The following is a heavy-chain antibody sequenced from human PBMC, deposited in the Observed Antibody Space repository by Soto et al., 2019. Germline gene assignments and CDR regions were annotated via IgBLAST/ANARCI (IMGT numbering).Heavy chain of an antibody. CDR2: MNPNSGNT. V-gene: IGHV1-8*01. CDR3: ARAKRGSPSDY. D-gene: IGHD3-10*01. CDR1: GYTFTSYD. Sequence: ASVKVSCKASGYTFTSYDINWVRQATGQGLEWMGWMNPNSGNTGYAQKFQGRVTMTRGTSINTAYMELSSLRSEDTAVFYCARAKRGSPSDYWGQGTLVTVSS. J-gene: IGHJ4*02.